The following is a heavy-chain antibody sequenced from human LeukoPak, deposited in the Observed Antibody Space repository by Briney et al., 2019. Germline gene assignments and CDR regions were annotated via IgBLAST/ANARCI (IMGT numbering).Heavy chain of an antibody. J-gene: IGHJ4*02. CDR3: ARGVEPLAANTLAY. CDR2: LYSDGNT. V-gene: IGHV3-53*01. Sequence: GGSLRLSCAASGFTVITYDMTWVRQAPGKGLEWVSVLYSDGNTKYADAVQGRFTISRDNSKNTLYLEMNSLSPDDTAVYYCARGVEPLAANTLAYWGQGTLVTVSS. CDR1: GFTVITYD. D-gene: IGHD1-14*01.